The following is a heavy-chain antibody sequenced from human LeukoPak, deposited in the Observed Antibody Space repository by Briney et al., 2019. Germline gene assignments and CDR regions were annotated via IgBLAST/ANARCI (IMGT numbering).Heavy chain of an antibody. CDR3: AAAGALTTYYYYYYGMDV. CDR2: IKQDGSEK. D-gene: IGHD6-13*01. Sequence: GGSLRLSCAASGFTFSSYWMSWVRQAPGKGLEWVANIKQDGSEKYYVDSVKGRFTISRGNAKNSLYLQMNSLRAEDTALYYCAAAGALTTYYYYYYGMDVWGQGTTVTVSS. CDR1: GFTFSSYW. V-gene: IGHV3-7*03. J-gene: IGHJ6*02.